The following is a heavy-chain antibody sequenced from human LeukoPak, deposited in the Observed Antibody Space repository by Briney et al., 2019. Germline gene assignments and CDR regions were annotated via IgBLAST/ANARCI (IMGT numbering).Heavy chain of an antibody. Sequence: SVEVSCKASGGTFGSYAISWVRQAPGQGLEWMGRIIPIFGTANYAQKFQGRVTITTDESTSTAYMELSSLRSEDTAVYYCASGMISGYGDYGPRYYFDYWGQGTLVTVSS. CDR2: IIPIFGTA. J-gene: IGHJ4*02. CDR1: GGTFGSYA. D-gene: IGHD4-17*01. CDR3: ASGMISGYGDYGPRYYFDY. V-gene: IGHV1-69*05.